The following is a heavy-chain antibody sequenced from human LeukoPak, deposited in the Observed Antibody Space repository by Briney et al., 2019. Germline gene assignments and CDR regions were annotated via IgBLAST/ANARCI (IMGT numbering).Heavy chain of an antibody. D-gene: IGHD1-26*01. CDR3: ARGKVTIVGATNFDY. CDR1: GGSISSGSYY. CDR2: IYTSGST. Sequence: SETLSLTCTVSGGSISSGSYYWSWIRQPAGKGLEWIGRIYTSGSTNYNPSLKSRVTISVDTSKNQFSLKLSSVTAADTAVYYCARGKVTIVGATNFDYWGQGTLVTVSS. J-gene: IGHJ4*02. V-gene: IGHV4-61*02.